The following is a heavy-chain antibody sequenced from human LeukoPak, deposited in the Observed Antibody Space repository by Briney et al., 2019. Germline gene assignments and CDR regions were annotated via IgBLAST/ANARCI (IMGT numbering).Heavy chain of an antibody. CDR1: GFTFSTYG. CDR3: ATGSGYFYGH. J-gene: IGHJ4*02. Sequence: GRSLGLSCAASGFTFSTYGMHWVRQAPGRGLEWVAVATNDGVTKNYADSVKGRFTISRDNSKNALYMQMNSLRVEDTAVYYCATGSGYFYGHWGQGTLVTVSS. D-gene: IGHD3-22*01. CDR2: ATNDGVTK. V-gene: IGHV3-33*01.